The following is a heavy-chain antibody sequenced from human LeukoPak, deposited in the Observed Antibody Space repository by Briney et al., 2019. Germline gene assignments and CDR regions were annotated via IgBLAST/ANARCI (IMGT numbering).Heavy chain of an antibody. CDR1: GGTFSSYA. Sequence: SVKVSCKASGGTFSSYAISWVRQAPGQGLEWMGGIIPIFGTANYAQKFQGRVTITADESTSTAYMELSSLGSEDTAVYYCARDAGYCSSTSCQDDAFDIWGQGTMVTVSS. CDR2: IIPIFGTA. CDR3: ARDAGYCSSTSCQDDAFDI. J-gene: IGHJ3*02. V-gene: IGHV1-69*01. D-gene: IGHD2-2*01.